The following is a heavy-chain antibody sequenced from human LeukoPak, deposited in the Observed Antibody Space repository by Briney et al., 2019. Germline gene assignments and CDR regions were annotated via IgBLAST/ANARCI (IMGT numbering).Heavy chain of an antibody. Sequence: SETLSLTCTVSGGPISSYYWSWIRQPPGKGLEWIGYIYYSGSTNYNPSLKSRVTISVDTSKNQFSLKLSSVTAADTAVYYCARDLSGYSYGYLDYWGQGTLVTVSS. V-gene: IGHV4-59*12. CDR1: GGPISSYY. CDR2: IYYSGST. D-gene: IGHD5-18*01. J-gene: IGHJ4*02. CDR3: ARDLSGYSYGYLDY.